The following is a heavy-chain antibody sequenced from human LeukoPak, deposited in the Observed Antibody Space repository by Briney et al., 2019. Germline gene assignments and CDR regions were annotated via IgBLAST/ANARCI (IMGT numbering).Heavy chain of an antibody. D-gene: IGHD4-17*01. Sequence: PGGSLRLSCAASGFTFTGYPMHWVRQPPGKGLEWVAFIRYDGSNEYYADSVKGRFTISRDNSKNTLYLQMNSLRAEDTAVYYCANPPTVTKTRFDSWGQGTLVTVSS. CDR2: IRYDGSNE. J-gene: IGHJ5*01. CDR1: GFTFTGYP. CDR3: ANPPTVTKTRFDS. V-gene: IGHV3-30*02.